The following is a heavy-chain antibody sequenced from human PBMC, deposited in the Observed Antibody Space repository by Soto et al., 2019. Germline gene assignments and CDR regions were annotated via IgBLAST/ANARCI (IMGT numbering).Heavy chain of an antibody. CDR1: GFTFSSYA. D-gene: IGHD2-15*01. V-gene: IGHV3-23*01. J-gene: IGHJ3*02. CDR3: AKDYIVVVVAATPHDAFGI. Sequence: PGGSLRLSCAASGFTFSSYAMSWVRQAPGKGLEWVSAISGSGGSTYYADSVKGRFTISRDNSKNTLYLQMNSLRAEDMAVYYCAKDYIVVVVAATPHDAFGIWGQGILVTVSS. CDR2: ISGSGGST.